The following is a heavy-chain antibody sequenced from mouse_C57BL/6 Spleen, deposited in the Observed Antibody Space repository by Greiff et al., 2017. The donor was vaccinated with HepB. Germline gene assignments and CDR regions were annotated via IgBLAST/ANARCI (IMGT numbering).Heavy chain of an antibody. J-gene: IGHJ2*01. D-gene: IGHD2-4*01. CDR1: GYTFTSYW. V-gene: IGHV1-64*01. CDR2: IHPNSGST. Sequence: QVQLQQPGAELVKPGASVKLSCKASGYTFTSYWMHWVKQRPGQGLEWIGMIHPNSGSTNYNEKFKSKATLTVDKSSSTAYMQLSSLTSEDSAVYYCARFYYDYDPYYFDYWGQGTTLTVSS. CDR3: ARFYYDYDPYYFDY.